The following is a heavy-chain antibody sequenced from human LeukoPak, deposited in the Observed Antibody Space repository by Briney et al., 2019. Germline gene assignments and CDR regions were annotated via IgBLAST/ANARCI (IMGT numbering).Heavy chain of an antibody. D-gene: IGHD1-1*01. CDR3: ARARTTGTTDDAFDI. Sequence: GASVTVSCKASGYTFTGYYMHWVRQPPGQGLERMGWINPNSGGRNYAQKFQGRVTMTRDTSISTAYMELSRLRSDDTAVYYWARARTTGTTDDAFDIWGQGTMVTVSS. V-gene: IGHV1-2*02. CDR1: GYTFTGYY. CDR2: INPNSGGR. J-gene: IGHJ3*02.